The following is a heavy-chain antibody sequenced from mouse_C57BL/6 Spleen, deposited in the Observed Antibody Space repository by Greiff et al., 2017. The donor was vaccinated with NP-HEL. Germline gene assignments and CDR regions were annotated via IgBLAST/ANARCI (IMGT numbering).Heavy chain of an antibody. Sequence: QVQLKQSGPGLVAPSQSLSITCTVSGFSLTSYGVSWVRQPPGKGLEWLGVIWGDGSTNYHSALISRLSISKDNSKSQVFLKLNSLQTDDTATYYCAKPVRIYYYGSSYWYFDVWGTGTTVTVSS. D-gene: IGHD1-1*01. CDR1: GFSLTSYG. CDR3: AKPVRIYYYGSSYWYFDV. V-gene: IGHV2-3*01. J-gene: IGHJ1*03. CDR2: IWGDGST.